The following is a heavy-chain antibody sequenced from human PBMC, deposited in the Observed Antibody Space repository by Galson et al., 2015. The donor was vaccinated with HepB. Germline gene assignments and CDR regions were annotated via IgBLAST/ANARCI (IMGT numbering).Heavy chain of an antibody. J-gene: IGHJ6*02. D-gene: IGHD2-15*01. CDR2: MNPNSGNT. Sequence: SVKVSCKASGGTFTTSAINWVRQATGQGLEWMGWMNPNSGNTGYAQKFQGRVTMTRNTSISTAYMELSSLRSEDTAVYYCAVGGYCSGGSCYRSPWYYYYGMDVWGQGTTVTVSS. CDR3: AVGGYCSGGSCYRSPWYYYYGMDV. V-gene: IGHV1-8*02. CDR1: GGTFTTSA.